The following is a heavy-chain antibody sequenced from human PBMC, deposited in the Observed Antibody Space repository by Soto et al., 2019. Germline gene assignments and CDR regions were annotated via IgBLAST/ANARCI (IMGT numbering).Heavy chain of an antibody. CDR1: GFTFSSYW. J-gene: IGHJ6*02. Sequence: ESGGGLVQPGGSLRLSCAASGFTFSSYWMSWVRQAPGKGLEWVANIKQDGSEKYYVDSVKGRFTISRDNAKNSLYLQMNSLRAEDTAVYYCARGSPPPAHGMDVWGQGTTVTVSS. CDR2: IKQDGSEK. CDR3: ARGSPPPAHGMDV. V-gene: IGHV3-7*05. D-gene: IGHD2-2*01.